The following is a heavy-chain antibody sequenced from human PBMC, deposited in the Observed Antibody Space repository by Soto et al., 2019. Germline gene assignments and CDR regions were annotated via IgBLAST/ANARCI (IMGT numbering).Heavy chain of an antibody. V-gene: IGHV3-21*01. Sequence: GGSLRLSCVGSGFTFSSYSMNWVRQAPGKGLEWVSSISSSSSYIYYADSVKGRFTISRDNAKNSLYPQMNSLRAEDTAVYYCASFGYSSSWSGYHGMDVWGQGTTVTVSS. D-gene: IGHD6-13*01. J-gene: IGHJ6*02. CDR3: ASFGYSSSWSGYHGMDV. CDR2: ISSSSSYI. CDR1: GFTFSSYS.